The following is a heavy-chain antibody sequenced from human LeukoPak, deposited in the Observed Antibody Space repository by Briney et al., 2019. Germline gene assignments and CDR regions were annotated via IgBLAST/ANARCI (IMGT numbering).Heavy chain of an antibody. V-gene: IGHV4-31*03. Sequence: PSQTLPLTCTVSGASISSGGYYWSWIRQHPGKGLEWIGYIYYSGSTYYNPSLKSRVTISVDTSKNQFSLKLSSVTAADTAVYYCARGVREVRGADRWNVWGKGTTVTVSS. J-gene: IGHJ6*04. D-gene: IGHD3-10*01. CDR2: IYYSGST. CDR3: ARGVREVRGADRWNV. CDR1: GASISSGGYY.